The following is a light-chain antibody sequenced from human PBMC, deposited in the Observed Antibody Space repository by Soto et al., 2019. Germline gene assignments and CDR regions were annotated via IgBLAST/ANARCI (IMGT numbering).Light chain of an antibody. J-gene: IGKJ4*01. CDR2: DAS. CDR3: QQYNNLPLT. CDR1: QDISNS. V-gene: IGKV1-33*01. Sequence: DIQMTQSPSSLSASVGDRVTITCQASQDISNSLNWYQQRPWKAPNLLIYDASNLETGVPSRFSGSGSGTHFTLTISSLQPEDIATYHCQQYNNLPLTFGGGTKVEIK.